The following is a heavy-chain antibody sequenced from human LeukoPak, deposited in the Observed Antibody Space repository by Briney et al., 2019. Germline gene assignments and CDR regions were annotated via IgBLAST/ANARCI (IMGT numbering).Heavy chain of an antibody. Sequence: GGSLRLSCAASGFTFSSYSMNWVRQAPGKGLEWVSSISGSSSYINYADSVKGRFTISRDNAQNSLFLQLNSLRAEDTAVYYCAKASDYSNSLFDYWGQGTLVTVSS. CDR2: ISGSSSYI. D-gene: IGHD4-11*01. CDR1: GFTFSSYS. J-gene: IGHJ4*02. CDR3: AKASDYSNSLFDY. V-gene: IGHV3-21*01.